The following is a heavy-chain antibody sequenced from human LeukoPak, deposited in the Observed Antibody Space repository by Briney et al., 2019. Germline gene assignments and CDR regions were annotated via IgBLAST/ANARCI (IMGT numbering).Heavy chain of an antibody. CDR2: IIPIFGTA. CDR3: ARSADRVYYYGSGSYAVGY. Sequence: SVKLSCKPSGVSFSSYATSWVSDTPGQGVGWRGGIIPIFGTANYAQKFQGRVTITTDESTSTAYMELSSLRSEDTAVYYCARSADRVYYYGSGSYAVGYWGQGTLVTVSS. CDR1: GVSFSSYA. J-gene: IGHJ4*02. V-gene: IGHV1-69*05. D-gene: IGHD3-10*01.